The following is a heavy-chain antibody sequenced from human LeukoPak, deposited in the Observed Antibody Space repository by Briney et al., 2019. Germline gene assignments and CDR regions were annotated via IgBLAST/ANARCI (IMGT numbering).Heavy chain of an antibody. J-gene: IGHJ3*02. CDR3: AKDRIAVAGTAFDI. V-gene: IGHV3-7*03. CDR1: GFTFSSYW. Sequence: PGGSLRLSCAASGFTFSSYWMSWVRQAPGKGLEWVANIKQDGSEKYYVDSVKGRFTISRDNSKNTLYLQMNSLRAEDTAVYYCAKDRIAVAGTAFDIWGQGTMVTVSS. CDR2: IKQDGSEK. D-gene: IGHD6-19*01.